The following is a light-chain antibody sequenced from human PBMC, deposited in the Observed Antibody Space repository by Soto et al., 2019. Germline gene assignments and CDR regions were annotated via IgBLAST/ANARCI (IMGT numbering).Light chain of an antibody. Sequence: EIVLTQSPGTLSLSPGERATLSCRASHSVTRYVAWYQQKPGQAPRPLISDASGRATGIPARFSGSGSGTDFTLTISSLEPEDFAVYYCQQRHNWPPSITFGPGTRLEIK. CDR2: DAS. CDR1: HSVTRY. J-gene: IGKJ5*01. CDR3: QQRHNWPPSIT. V-gene: IGKV3-11*01.